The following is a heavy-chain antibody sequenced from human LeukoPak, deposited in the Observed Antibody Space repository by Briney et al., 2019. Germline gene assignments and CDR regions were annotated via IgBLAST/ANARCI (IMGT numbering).Heavy chain of an antibody. V-gene: IGHV1-18*01. CDR3: ARDSEEWELGGTDY. CDR2: IGAYNGNT. CDR1: GYTFTSYG. D-gene: IGHD1-26*01. J-gene: IGHJ4*02. Sequence: ASVKISCKASGYTFTSYGISWVRQAPGQGLEWMGWIGAYNGNTNYAQKLQGRVTMTTDTSTSTAYMELRSLRSDDTAVYYCARDSEEWELGGTDYWGQGTLVTVSS.